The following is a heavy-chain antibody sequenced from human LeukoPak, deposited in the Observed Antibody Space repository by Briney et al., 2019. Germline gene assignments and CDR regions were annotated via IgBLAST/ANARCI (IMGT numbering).Heavy chain of an antibody. D-gene: IGHD1-1*01. CDR2: INYNGST. CDR1: GWSFSGYY. J-gene: IGHJ6*02. Sequence: NPSETLSLSCAVSGWSFSGYYWSWIRQPPGKGLEWIGEINYNGSTNYNPSLKIRVTISVATSKNQFSLKLSSVTAADTAVYYCARDNPFYYYYFGMDVWGQGTTVTVSS. V-gene: IGHV4-34*01. CDR3: ARDNPFYYYYFGMDV.